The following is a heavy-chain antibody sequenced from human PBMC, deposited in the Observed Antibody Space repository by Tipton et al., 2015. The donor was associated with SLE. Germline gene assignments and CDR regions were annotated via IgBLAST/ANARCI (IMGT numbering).Heavy chain of an antibody. Sequence: TLSLTCTVSGGSITSYYWSWIRQPPGKGLEWIGYVYHSGSTNYNPSLKSRVTISVDTSKNQFSLKLSSVTAADTAVYYCARTIRGGATIGVDYWGQGTLVTVSS. CDR3: ARTIRGGATIGVDY. CDR1: GGSITSYY. D-gene: IGHD1-26*01. V-gene: IGHV4-59*01. J-gene: IGHJ4*02. CDR2: VYHSGST.